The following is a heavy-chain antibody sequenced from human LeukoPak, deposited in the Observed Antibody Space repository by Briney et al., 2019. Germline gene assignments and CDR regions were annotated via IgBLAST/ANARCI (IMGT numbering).Heavy chain of an antibody. CDR3: ASDRLPGANNWFDP. J-gene: IGHJ5*02. CDR2: IGLDTNTI. V-gene: IGHV3-48*01. D-gene: IGHD2-2*01. Sequence: GGSLRFSCAASGFTFSTYTFNWVRQTPGKGLEWISYIGLDTNTIYYADSVKGRFTISRDNAKNSLFLQMNSLRAEDTAVYYCASDRLPGANNWFDPWGQGTLVTVSS. CDR1: GFTFSTYT.